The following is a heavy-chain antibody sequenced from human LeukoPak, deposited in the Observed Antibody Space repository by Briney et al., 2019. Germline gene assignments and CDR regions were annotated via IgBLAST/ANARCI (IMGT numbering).Heavy chain of an antibody. D-gene: IGHD2/OR15-2a*01. J-gene: IGHJ4*02. CDR2: IKNGGTT. Sequence: GGSLRLSCAASGFTFSNAWLSWVRQAPGKGLEWVGRIKNGGTTDYAAPVEGRFTISRDDSKATLYLQMNSLKTEDTAIYDCTTVSHFSLGGQGTLVTVSS. CDR1: GFTFSNAW. V-gene: IGHV3-15*01. CDR3: TTVSHFSL.